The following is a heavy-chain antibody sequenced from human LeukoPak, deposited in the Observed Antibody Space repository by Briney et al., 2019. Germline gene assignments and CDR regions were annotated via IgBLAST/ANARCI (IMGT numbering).Heavy chain of an antibody. D-gene: IGHD5-18*01. CDR1: GFTVSTSY. CDR2: IYSDGST. V-gene: IGHV3-66*01. CDR3: ARASGYFYGYGYYYYAMDV. J-gene: IGHJ6*02. Sequence: GGSLRLSCAASGFTVSTSYMSWARQAPGKGLEWVSIIYSDGSTYYAGSVKARFTISRDNSKNTLYLQMNSLRAEDTAVYYCARASGYFYGYGYYYYAMDVWGQGTTVTVSS.